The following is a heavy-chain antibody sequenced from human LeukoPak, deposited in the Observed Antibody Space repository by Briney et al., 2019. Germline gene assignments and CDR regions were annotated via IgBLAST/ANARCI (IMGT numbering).Heavy chain of an antibody. CDR3: TTSSYCEKNVCQTYFDF. CDR2: IYSGGSI. J-gene: IGHJ4*02. CDR1: GFTFSSNY. V-gene: IGHV3-66*01. Sequence: AGGSLRLSCTATGFTFSSNYMSWVRQAPGKGLEWVSSIYSGGSIYYADSVKGRFTISRDDSENTLYLQMSSLKTEDTAVYYCTTSSYCEKNVCQTYFDFWGQGTLVTVSS. D-gene: IGHD2-21*01.